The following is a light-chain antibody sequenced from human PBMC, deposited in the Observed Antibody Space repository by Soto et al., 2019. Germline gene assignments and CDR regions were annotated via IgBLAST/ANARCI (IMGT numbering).Light chain of an antibody. V-gene: IGLV1-47*01. J-gene: IGLJ3*02. CDR3: AAWDDSLSGWV. CDR1: SSNIGSNF. CDR2: RNN. Sequence: QSVLTQPPSASGTPGQRVTISWSGSSSNIGSNFVYWYQQFPGTAPKLLIYRNNQRPSGVPDRFSGSKSGTSASLAISGPPSEDEADYYCAAWDDSLSGWVFGGGTKVTVL.